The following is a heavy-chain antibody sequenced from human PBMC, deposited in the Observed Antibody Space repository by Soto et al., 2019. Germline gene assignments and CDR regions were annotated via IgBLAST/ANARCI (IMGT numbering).Heavy chain of an antibody. CDR1: GFTFNEYS. CDR3: ASRYDSSGYYRTPIAH. J-gene: IGHJ5*02. V-gene: IGHV3-48*02. Sequence: PVGSLRLSCAASGFTFNEYSMIWVRQAPGKGLECISYISSTATTIYYADSVKGRFTISRDNAQNSVFLQMTSLRDEDTAVYYCASRYDSSGYYRTPIAHWGQGTLVTVSS. CDR2: ISSTATTI. D-gene: IGHD3-22*01.